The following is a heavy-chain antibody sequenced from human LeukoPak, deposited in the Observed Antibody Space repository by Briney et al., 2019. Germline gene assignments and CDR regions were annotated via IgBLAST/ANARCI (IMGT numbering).Heavy chain of an antibody. CDR3: ARGRIGELLDD. J-gene: IGHJ4*02. V-gene: IGHV3-53*01. CDR1: GFTFDDYA. CDR2: IYSGGST. Sequence: GGSLRLSCAASGFTFDDYAMNWVRQAPGKGLEWVSVIYSGGSTYYADSVKGRFTISRDNSKNTLYLQMNSLRAEDTAVYYCARGRIGELLDDWGQGTLVTVSS. D-gene: IGHD3-10*01.